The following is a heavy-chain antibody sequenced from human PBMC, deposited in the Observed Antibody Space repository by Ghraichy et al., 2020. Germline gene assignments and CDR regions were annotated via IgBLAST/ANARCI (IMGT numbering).Heavy chain of an antibody. CDR1: GDTFSSYA. V-gene: IGHV1-69*13. J-gene: IGHJ4*02. D-gene: IGHD3-9*01. CDR3: ARNLHYDILTGLDY. CDR2: IIPIFGTA. Sequence: SVTVSCKASGDTFSSYAISWVRQAPVQGLEWMGGIIPIFGTANYAQKFQGRVTITADASTSTAYMELSSLRSADTAVYYCARNLHYDILTGLDYWGQGTLVTVSS.